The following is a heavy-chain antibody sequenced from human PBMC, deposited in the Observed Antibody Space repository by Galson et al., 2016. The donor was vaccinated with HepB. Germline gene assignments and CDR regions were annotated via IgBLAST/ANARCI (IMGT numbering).Heavy chain of an antibody. Sequence: SLRLSCAASGLNFWTYWMTWVRQAPGKGLEWVASISHDGRDQRYVDSVKGRFTISRDNARNSLYLQMNSLRVDDTAVYYCAQYGGLADSWGQGTLVTVSS. D-gene: IGHD3-16*01. CDR2: ISHDGRDQ. J-gene: IGHJ4*02. V-gene: IGHV3-7*01. CDR1: GLNFWTYW. CDR3: AQYGGLADS.